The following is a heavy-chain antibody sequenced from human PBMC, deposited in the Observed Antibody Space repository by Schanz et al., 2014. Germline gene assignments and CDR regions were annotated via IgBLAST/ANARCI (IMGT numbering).Heavy chain of an antibody. J-gene: IGHJ4*02. CDR2: ISAYNGNT. Sequence: QVQLVQSGTEVKKPGASVKVSCKASGYTFTSYGVSWVRQAPGQGLEWMGWISAYNGNTNYAQKLQGRVTMTTDTSTSTAYMELRSLRSDDTAVYYCARDRRPRYFDWLFFYWGQGTLVTVSS. V-gene: IGHV1-18*04. CDR1: GYTFTSYG. CDR3: ARDRRPRYFDWLFFY. D-gene: IGHD3-9*01.